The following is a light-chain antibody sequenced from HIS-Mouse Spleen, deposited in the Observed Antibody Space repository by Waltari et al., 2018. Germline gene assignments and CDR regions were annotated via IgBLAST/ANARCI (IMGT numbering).Light chain of an antibody. CDR1: ALPTKY. Sequence: SYELTQPPSVSVSPGQTARNTCPGAALPTKYAYWYQQNSGQAPVLVIYEDSKRPSGTPERFSGSSSGTMATLTISGAQVEDEADYYCYSTDSSGNHRVFGGGTKLTVL. V-gene: IGLV3-10*01. CDR2: EDS. J-gene: IGLJ2*01. CDR3: YSTDSSGNHRV.